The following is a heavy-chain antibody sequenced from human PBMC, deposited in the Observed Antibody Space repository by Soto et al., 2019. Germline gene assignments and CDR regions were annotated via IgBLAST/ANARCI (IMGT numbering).Heavy chain of an antibody. CDR2: VYHSGTT. J-gene: IGHJ4*02. D-gene: IGHD3-16*01. CDR1: SGSIRSTNW. CDR3: ARRHVAFSPFDY. Sequence: QVQLQESGPGLVTPSGTVSLPCAVSSGSIRSTNWWGWVRQPPGKGLEGIGEVYHSGTTNYRPSPKNRVTIAVDKSKIQFSLRLTSVTAADTTVYYCARRHVAFSPFDYWGQGTLVTVSS. V-gene: IGHV4-4*02.